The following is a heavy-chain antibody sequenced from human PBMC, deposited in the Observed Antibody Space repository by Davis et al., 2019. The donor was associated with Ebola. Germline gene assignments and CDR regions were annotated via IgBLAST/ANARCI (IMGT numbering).Heavy chain of an antibody. D-gene: IGHD5-24*01. V-gene: IGHV3-7*01. J-gene: IGHJ6*02. Sequence: GESLKISCAASESSFTTSWMSWVRQAPGKGLEWVANIKPDGSETNYVDSVKGRFVISRDNAMNSLYLQMYSLRVEDTAVYYCARDRGVDGYNYEKYYYFGMDVWGHGTTVTVSS. CDR3: ARDRGVDGYNYEKYYYFGMDV. CDR1: ESSFTTSW. CDR2: IKPDGSET.